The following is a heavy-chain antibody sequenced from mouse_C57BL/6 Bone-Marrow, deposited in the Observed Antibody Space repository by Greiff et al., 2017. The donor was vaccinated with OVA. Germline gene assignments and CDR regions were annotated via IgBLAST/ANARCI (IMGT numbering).Heavy chain of an antibody. Sequence: EVQLQQSGAELVRPGASVKLSCTASGFNINDYYMHWVKQRPEQGLEWIGRIDPEDGDTEYAPKFQGKATMTADTSSNTAYLQLSSLTSEDTAVYYCTTELRSPYFDYWGQGTTLTVSS. CDR3: TTELRSPYFDY. CDR1: GFNINDYY. V-gene: IGHV14-1*01. J-gene: IGHJ2*01. CDR2: IDPEDGDT. D-gene: IGHD3-2*02.